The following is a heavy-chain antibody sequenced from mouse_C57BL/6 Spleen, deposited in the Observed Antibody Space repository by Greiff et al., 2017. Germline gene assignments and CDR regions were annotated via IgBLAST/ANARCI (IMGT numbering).Heavy chain of an antibody. J-gene: IGHJ3*01. Sequence: EVQGVESGGGLVKPGGSLKLSCAASGFTFSDYGMHWVRQAPEKGLEWVAYISSGSSTIYYADTVKGRVTISRDNATNTLFLQMTSLMSEDTAMYYCARPGVYPFAYWGQGTRVTVSA. CDR2: ISSGSSTI. CDR3: ARPGVYPFAY. D-gene: IGHD2-1*01. V-gene: IGHV5-17*01. CDR1: GFTFSDYG.